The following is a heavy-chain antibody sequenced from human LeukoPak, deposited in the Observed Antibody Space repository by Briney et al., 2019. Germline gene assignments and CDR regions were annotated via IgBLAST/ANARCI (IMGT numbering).Heavy chain of an antibody. CDR3: AKDKYSGSYGPLDY. Sequence: GGSLRLSCAASGFTFSNYGMHWVRQAPGKGLEWVAVISYDGSNKYYADSVKGRFTISRDNSKNTLYRQMNSLRAEDTAVYYCAKDKYSGSYGPLDYWGQGTLVTVSS. J-gene: IGHJ4*02. D-gene: IGHD1-26*01. CDR2: ISYDGSNK. CDR1: GFTFSNYG. V-gene: IGHV3-30*18.